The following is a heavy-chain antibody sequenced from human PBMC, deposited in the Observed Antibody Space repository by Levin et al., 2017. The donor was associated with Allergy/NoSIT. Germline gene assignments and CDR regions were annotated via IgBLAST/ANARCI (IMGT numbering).Heavy chain of an antibody. J-gene: IGHJ4*02. CDR1: GFTFSSHA. D-gene: IGHD1-7*01. V-gene: IGHV3-64*01. Sequence: GESLKISCAASGFTFSSHAMHWVHQAPGKGLEYVSSISSNGGITHYANSVKGRFTISRDNSKNTLYLQMGSLRADDMAVFYCAREDTITGTTSYWGQGTQVTVSS. CDR3: AREDTITGTTSY. CDR2: ISSNGGIT.